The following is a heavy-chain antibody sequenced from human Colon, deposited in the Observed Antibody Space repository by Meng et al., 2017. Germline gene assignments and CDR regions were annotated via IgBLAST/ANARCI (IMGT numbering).Heavy chain of an antibody. CDR3: AVIIAVAGSPYFDY. V-gene: IGHV4-38-2*02. J-gene: IGHJ4*02. Sequence: GPLRLSCTVSGYSISSGYYWGWIRQPPGKGLEWIGSIYHSGSTYYNPSLKSRVTISVDTSKNQFSLMLSSVTAADTAVYYCAVIIAVAGSPYFDYWGQGTVVTVSS. D-gene: IGHD6-19*01. CDR2: IYHSGST. CDR1: GYSISSGYY.